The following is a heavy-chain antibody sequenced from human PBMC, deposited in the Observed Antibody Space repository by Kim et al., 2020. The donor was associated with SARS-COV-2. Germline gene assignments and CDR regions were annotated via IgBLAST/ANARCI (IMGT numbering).Heavy chain of an antibody. D-gene: IGHD4-17*01. J-gene: IGHJ5*02. CDR2: ISSSSSYI. CDR1: GFTFSSYS. V-gene: IGHV3-21*01. Sequence: GGSLRLSCAASGFTFSSYSMNWVRQAPGKGLEWVSSISSSSSYIYYADSVKGRFTISRDNAKNSLYLQMNSLRAEDTAVYYCARDTYGDYFRIDPWGQGTLVTVSS. CDR3: ARDTYGDYFRIDP.